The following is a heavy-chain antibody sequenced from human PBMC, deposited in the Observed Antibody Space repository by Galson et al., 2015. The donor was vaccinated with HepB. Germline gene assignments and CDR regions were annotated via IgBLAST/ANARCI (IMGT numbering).Heavy chain of an antibody. J-gene: IGHJ4*02. Sequence: SVKVSCKASGYTFTSYGISWVRQAPGQGLEWMGWISAYNGNTNYAQKLQGRVTMTTDTSTSTAYMELRSLRSDDTAVYYCARETGRMAQQQLVRGGDHWGQGTLVTVSS. V-gene: IGHV1-18*04. D-gene: IGHD6-13*01. CDR2: ISAYNGNT. CDR3: ARETGRMAQQQLVRGGDH. CDR1: GYTFTSYG.